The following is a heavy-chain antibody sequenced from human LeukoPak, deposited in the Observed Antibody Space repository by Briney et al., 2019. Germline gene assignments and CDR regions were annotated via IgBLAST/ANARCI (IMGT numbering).Heavy chain of an antibody. CDR2: INPSGGST. CDR3: ARDLDYGDYERNAFDI. Sequence: ASVKVSCKASGYTFTSYYMHWVRQAPVQGLEWMGIINPSGGSTSYAQKFQGRVTMTRDTSTSTVYMELSSLRSEDTAVYYCARDLDYGDYERNAFDIWGQGTMVTVSS. J-gene: IGHJ3*02. CDR1: GYTFTSYY. V-gene: IGHV1-46*01. D-gene: IGHD4-17*01.